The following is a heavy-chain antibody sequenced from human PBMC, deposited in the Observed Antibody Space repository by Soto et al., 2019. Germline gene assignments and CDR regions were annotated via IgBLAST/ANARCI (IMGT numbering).Heavy chain of an antibody. CDR3: ARDSGFTAMVLNYFDY. CDR2: IIPIFGTA. V-gene: IGHV1-69*13. J-gene: IGHJ4*02. Sequence: SVKVSCKASGGTFSSYAISWVRQAPGQGLEWMGGIIPIFGTANYAQKFQGRVTITADESTSTAYMGLSSLRSEDTAVYYCARDSGFTAMVLNYFDYWGQGTLVTVSS. D-gene: IGHD5-18*01. CDR1: GGTFSSYA.